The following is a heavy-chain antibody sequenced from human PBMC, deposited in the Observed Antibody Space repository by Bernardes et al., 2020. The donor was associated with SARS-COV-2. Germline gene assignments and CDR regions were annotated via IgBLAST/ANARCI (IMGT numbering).Heavy chain of an antibody. V-gene: IGHV4-61*02. CDR3: AGNQFDPVRYYYYYGMDV. Sequence: SETLSLTCTVSGGSISSGGYYWSWIRQPAGKGLEWIGRIYTSGSTNYNPSLKSRVTISVDTSKNQFSLKLSSVTAADTAVYYCAGNQFDPVRYYYYYGMDVWS. CDR1: GGSISSGGYY. CDR2: IYTSGST. D-gene: IGHD3-9*01. J-gene: IGHJ6*04.